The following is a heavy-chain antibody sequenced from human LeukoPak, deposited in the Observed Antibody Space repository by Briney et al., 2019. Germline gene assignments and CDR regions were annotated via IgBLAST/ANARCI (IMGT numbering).Heavy chain of an antibody. Sequence: SETLSLTCAVYGGSFSGYYWTWIRQPPGKGLEWIGEINHSGSTNYNPSLKSRVTISVDTSRSQFSLKLSSVTAADTAIYFCARRGLRFLESVKYSWFDPWAREPWSPSPQ. CDR1: GGSFSGYY. CDR3: ARRGLRFLESVKYSWFDP. D-gene: IGHD3-3*01. J-gene: IGHJ5*02. CDR2: INHSGST. V-gene: IGHV4-34*01.